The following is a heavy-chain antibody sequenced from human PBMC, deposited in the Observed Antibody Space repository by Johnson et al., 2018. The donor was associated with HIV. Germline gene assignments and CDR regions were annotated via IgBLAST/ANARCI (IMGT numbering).Heavy chain of an antibody. Sequence: QVQLVESGGGLVQPGRSLRLSCAASGFTLSSYAMHCVRQAPGKGLEWVALISYDGSNKYYTDSVKGRFTISRDNSKNTLYLQMNTLRVEDTAVYYCAKDGGSSWSAFDIWGQGTMVTVSS. V-gene: IGHV3-30-3*01. CDR2: ISYDGSNK. D-gene: IGHD6-13*01. CDR3: AKDGGSSWSAFDI. J-gene: IGHJ3*02. CDR1: GFTLSSYA.